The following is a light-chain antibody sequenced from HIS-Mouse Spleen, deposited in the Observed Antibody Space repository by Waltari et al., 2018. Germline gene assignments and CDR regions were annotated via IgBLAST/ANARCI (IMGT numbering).Light chain of an antibody. Sequence: QSALTQPASVSGSPGQSITISCHGTSSDVGCYHYVSGYQPHPGKAPKLMIYEVSNRPSGVSNRFSGSKSGNTASLTISGLQAEDEADYYCSSYTSSSTWVFGGGTKLTVL. CDR3: SSYTSSSTWV. V-gene: IGLV2-14*01. CDR2: EVS. CDR1: SSDVGCYHY. J-gene: IGLJ3*02.